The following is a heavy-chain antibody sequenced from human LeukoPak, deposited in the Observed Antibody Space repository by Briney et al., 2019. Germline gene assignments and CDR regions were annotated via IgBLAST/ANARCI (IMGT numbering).Heavy chain of an antibody. CDR3: ARASGDTVDTTTMGSY. V-gene: IGHV3-21*01. D-gene: IGHD5-18*01. CDR2: ISSSSAYI. CDR1: GFTFSTYS. J-gene: IGHJ4*02. Sequence: GGSLRLSCAASGFTFSTYSMNWVRQAPGKGLEWVSSISSSSAYIYYADSVKGRFTISRDDAKNSLYLQMNSLRAEDTAVYYCARASGDTVDTTTMGSYWGQGTLVTVSS.